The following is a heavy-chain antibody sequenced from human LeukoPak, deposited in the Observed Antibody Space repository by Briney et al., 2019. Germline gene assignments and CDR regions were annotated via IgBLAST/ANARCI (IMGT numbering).Heavy chain of an antibody. D-gene: IGHD2-21*02. V-gene: IGHV1-2*02. CDR1: GYTFTGYY. CDR3: ASRYCGGDCYSSHYFAMDV. Sequence: GASVKVSCKASGYTFTGYYMHWVRQAPGQGLEWLGRINPNSGGTNSAQKFQGRVTMTRDTSITTAYMELTSLTSDDTAVYYCASRYCGGDCYSSHYFAMDVWGQGTTVTVSS. CDR2: INPNSGGT. J-gene: IGHJ6*02.